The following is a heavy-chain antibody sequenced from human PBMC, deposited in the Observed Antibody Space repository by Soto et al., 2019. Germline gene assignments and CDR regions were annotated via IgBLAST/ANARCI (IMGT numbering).Heavy chain of an antibody. J-gene: IGHJ5*02. CDR2: DHYTGTC. CDR3: ARLSLGPDYDLAWFDP. Sequence: SETLSLTCSVSGCSITSRSQYWGCIRQPPGQGLEWIVSDHYTGTCYYNRTLKGRFAVSVDTSKNEFSQKSLSVTATSTAVYYSARLSLGPDYDLAWFDPWGRGTLVTVSS. CDR1: GCSITSRSQY. D-gene: IGHD3-3*01. V-gene: IGHV4-39*01.